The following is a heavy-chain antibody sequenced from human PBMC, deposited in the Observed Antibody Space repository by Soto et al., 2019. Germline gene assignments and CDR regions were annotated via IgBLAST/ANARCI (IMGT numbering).Heavy chain of an antibody. J-gene: IGHJ6*02. CDR2: IDHSGST. Sequence: PSEPLSLTCAVHRGSFNAYPWTWIRQPPGKGLEWIGEIDHSGSTTYNPSLKSRIIMSVDTSKNQFSLNVSSMTAADTAVYYCARGLRYSGMDVWGQGTTVTVSS. CDR3: ARGLRYSGMDV. CDR1: RGSFNAYP. V-gene: IGHV4-34*01.